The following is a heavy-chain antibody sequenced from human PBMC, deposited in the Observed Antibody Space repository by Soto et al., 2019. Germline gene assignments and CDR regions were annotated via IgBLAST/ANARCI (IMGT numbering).Heavy chain of an antibody. CDR2: INPNSGNT. CDR1: GYTFTSYG. V-gene: IGHV1-18*01. J-gene: IGHJ6*03. Sequence: GASVNVSCKASGYTFTSYGISWVRQAPGQGLEWMGWINPNSGNTSYAQKLQGRVTMTTNTSTSTAYMELSSLRSEDTAVYYCARGTGHYYYYMDVWGKGTTVTVSS. D-gene: IGHD7-27*01. CDR3: ARGTGHYYYYMDV.